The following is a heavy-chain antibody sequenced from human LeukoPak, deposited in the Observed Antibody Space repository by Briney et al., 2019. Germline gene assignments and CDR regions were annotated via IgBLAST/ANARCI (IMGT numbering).Heavy chain of an antibody. V-gene: IGHV3-53*01. Sequence: GGSLRLSCAASGFTVSSNYMSWVRQAPGKGLEWVSVIYSGGSTYYADSVKGRFTISRDNSKNTLYLQMNSLRAEDTAVYYCARGRCSGGSCYLFEKWGQGTLVTVSS. CDR1: GFTVSSNY. D-gene: IGHD2-15*01. CDR2: IYSGGST. J-gene: IGHJ4*02. CDR3: ARGRCSGGSCYLFEK.